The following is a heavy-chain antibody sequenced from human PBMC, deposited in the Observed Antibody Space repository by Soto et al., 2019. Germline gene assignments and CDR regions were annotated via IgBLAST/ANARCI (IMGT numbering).Heavy chain of an antibody. J-gene: IGHJ5*02. CDR2: IIPIFGTA. Sequence: QVQLVQSGAEVKKPGSSVKVSCKASGGTFSSYAISWVRQAPGQGLEWMGGIIPIFGTANYGQKFQGRVTITADKSTSTAYMERSSLRSEDTAVYYCASEVAGSGTYNWFDPWGQGTLVTVSS. D-gene: IGHD3-10*01. CDR1: GGTFSSYA. V-gene: IGHV1-69*06. CDR3: ASEVAGSGTYNWFDP.